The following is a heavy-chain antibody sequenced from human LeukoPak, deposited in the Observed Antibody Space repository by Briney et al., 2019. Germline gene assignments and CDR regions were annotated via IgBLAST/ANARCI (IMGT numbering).Heavy chain of an antibody. Sequence: PSGTLSLTCTVSGGSINNYYWTWIRQAPGKGLEWIGYISDIGRTNYNPSLKSRVTISVDTSKNQFSLKLTSVTAADTAVYYCARNQLGSGWHSSAYWGQGTLVTVSS. D-gene: IGHD6-19*01. CDR3: ARNQLGSGWHSSAY. CDR1: GGSINNYY. V-gene: IGHV4-59*01. J-gene: IGHJ4*02. CDR2: ISDIGRT.